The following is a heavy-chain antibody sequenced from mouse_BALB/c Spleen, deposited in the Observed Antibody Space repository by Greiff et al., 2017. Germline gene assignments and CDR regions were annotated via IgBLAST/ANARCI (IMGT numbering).Heavy chain of an antibody. Sequence: VKLMESGPGLVAPSQSLSITCTVSGFSLTSYGVHWVRQPPGKGLEWLGVIWAGGSTNYNSAIMSRLSTSKDNSTSQVFLTMNSLQTDDTAMYYCAYCYRYLLAYWGQGTPVTVSA. CDR1: GFSLTSYG. J-gene: IGHJ3*01. D-gene: IGHD2-14*01. CDR2: IWAGGST. V-gene: IGHV2-9*02. CDR3: AYCYRYLLAY.